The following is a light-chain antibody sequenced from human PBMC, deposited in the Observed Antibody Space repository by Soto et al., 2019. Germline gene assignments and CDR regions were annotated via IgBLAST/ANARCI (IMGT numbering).Light chain of an antibody. J-gene: IGLJ2*01. Sequence: QSVLTQPPSVSAAPGQTVTISCSGSSSNIENNYVSWYQQFPGTAPKLLIYDNNKRPSGIPDRFSGSKSGTSATLGITGLQTGDEADYFCGTWDSSLSTVVFGGGTKLTVL. V-gene: IGLV1-51*01. CDR3: GTWDSSLSTVV. CDR2: DNN. CDR1: SSNIENNY.